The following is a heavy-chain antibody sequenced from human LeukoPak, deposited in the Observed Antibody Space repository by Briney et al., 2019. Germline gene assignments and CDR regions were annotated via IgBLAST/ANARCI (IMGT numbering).Heavy chain of an antibody. V-gene: IGHV4-39*01. Sequence: SETLSLTCSVSGGSIGSSSYYWGWIHQPPGKGLEWIGSIYYSGSTYYNPSLKSRVTISVDTSKNQFSLKLSSVTAADTAVYYCARPGASSIEARQFYAFDIWGQGTMVTVSS. CDR3: ARPGASSIEARQFYAFDI. CDR2: IYYSGST. J-gene: IGHJ3*02. CDR1: GGSIGSSSYY. D-gene: IGHD6-6*01.